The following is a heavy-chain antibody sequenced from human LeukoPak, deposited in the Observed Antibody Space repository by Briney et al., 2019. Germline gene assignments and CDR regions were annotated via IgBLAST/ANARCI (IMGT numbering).Heavy chain of an antibody. CDR1: GFTFSSYG. Sequence: QPGGSLRLSCAASGFTFSSYGMHWVRQAPGKGLEWVAVISYDGSNKYYADSVKGRFTISRDNSKNTLYLQMNSLRAEDTAVYYCAKDRRLYCTNGVCDFYFDYWGQGTLVTVSS. V-gene: IGHV3-30*18. J-gene: IGHJ4*02. CDR3: AKDRRLYCTNGVCDFYFDY. CDR2: ISYDGSNK. D-gene: IGHD2-8*01.